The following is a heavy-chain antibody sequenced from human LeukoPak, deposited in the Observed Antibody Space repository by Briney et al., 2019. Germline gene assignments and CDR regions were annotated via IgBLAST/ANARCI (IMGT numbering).Heavy chain of an antibody. CDR1: GGSISSYY. J-gene: IGHJ6*03. CDR3: ARTNSPYYCGGDCYSDYYYYMDV. D-gene: IGHD2-21*02. Sequence: SETLSLTCTVSGGSISSYYWSWIRQPPGKGLEWIGYIYYSGSTNYNPSLKSRVTISVDTSKNQFSLKLSSVTAADTAVYYCARTNSPYYCGGDCYSDYYYYMDVWVKGTTVTVSS. V-gene: IGHV4-59*01. CDR2: IYYSGST.